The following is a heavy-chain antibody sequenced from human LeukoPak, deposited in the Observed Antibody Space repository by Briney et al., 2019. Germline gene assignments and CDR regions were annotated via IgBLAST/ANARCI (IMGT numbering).Heavy chain of an antibody. V-gene: IGHV4-30-2*01. CDR1: GGSISSGGYS. Sequence: PSETQSLTCTVSGGSISSGGYSWSWIRQPPGKGLEWIGYIYHSGSTYYNPSLKSRVTISVDRSKNQFSLKLSSVTAADTAVYYCARGYSAMVRGVGNFDYWGQGTLVTVSS. J-gene: IGHJ4*02. CDR2: IYHSGST. D-gene: IGHD3-10*01. CDR3: ARGYSAMVRGVGNFDY.